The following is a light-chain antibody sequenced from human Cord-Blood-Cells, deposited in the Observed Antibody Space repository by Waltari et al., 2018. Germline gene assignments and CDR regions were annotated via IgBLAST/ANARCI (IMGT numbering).Light chain of an antibody. V-gene: IGLV3-25*03. CDR1: ALPKQY. J-gene: IGLJ3*02. CDR3: QSADSSGTHWV. CDR2: KDS. Sequence: SYELTQPPSVSVSPGQPARITCSGDALPKQYAYCYQQKPGQAPVLVIYKDSERPSGITERFSGSSSGTTVTLTISGVQAEDEADYYCQSADSSGTHWVFGGGTKLTVL.